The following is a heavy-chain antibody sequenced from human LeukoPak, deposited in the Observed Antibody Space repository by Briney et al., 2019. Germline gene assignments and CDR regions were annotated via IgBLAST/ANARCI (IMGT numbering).Heavy chain of an antibody. CDR3: ARPRGRIAAAGKNWFDP. CDR2: ISGSGNAI. D-gene: IGHD6-13*01. Sequence: PGGSLRLSCAASGFTFSINAMSWVRQAPGKGLEWVSTISGSGNAIYYADSVKGRFTISRDNSKNTLFLQMNSLRAEDTAVYYCARPRGRIAAAGKNWFDPWGQGTLVTVSS. J-gene: IGHJ5*02. V-gene: IGHV3-23*01. CDR1: GFTFSINA.